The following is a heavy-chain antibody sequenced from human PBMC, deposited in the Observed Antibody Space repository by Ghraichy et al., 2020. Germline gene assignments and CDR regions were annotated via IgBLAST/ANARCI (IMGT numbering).Heavy chain of an antibody. V-gene: IGHV4-38-2*02. Sequence: SETLSLTCSVSDNSISSGYFWGWIRQPPGKGLEWIASIYHTGSTYYNPSLQSRLTISVDTSTKQFSLKLSSVTAADTAVYFCARDGGNRGFYFDAFDIWGQGTVVTVSS. CDR3: ARDGGNRGFYFDAFDI. D-gene: IGHD3-22*01. CDR1: DNSISSGYF. J-gene: IGHJ3*02. CDR2: IYHTGST.